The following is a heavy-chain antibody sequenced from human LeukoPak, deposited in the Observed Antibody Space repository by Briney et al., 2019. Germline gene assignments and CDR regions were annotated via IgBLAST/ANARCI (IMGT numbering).Heavy chain of an antibody. CDR1: GGSISSGSYY. CDR2: IYYSGST. Sequence: PSETLSLTCTVSGGSISSGSYYWSWIRQPPGKGLEWIGYIYYSGSTYYNPSLKSRVTISVDTSKNQFSLKLSSVTAADTAVYYCARCPPPLYYYYYMDVWGKGTTVTVSS. CDR3: ARCPPPLYYYYYMDV. J-gene: IGHJ6*03. V-gene: IGHV4-30-4*07.